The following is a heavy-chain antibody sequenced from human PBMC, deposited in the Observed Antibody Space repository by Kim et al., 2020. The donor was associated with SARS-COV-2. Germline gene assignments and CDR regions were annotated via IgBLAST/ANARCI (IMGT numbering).Heavy chain of an antibody. Sequence: SETLSLTCTASGGSISSSSYYWGWIRQPPGKGLECIGSIYNRATTYYNPSLKSRVTISVDTSKNQFYLRLSSVTAADTAVYYCVKGRGMDVWGQGTTVTVSS. V-gene: IGHV4-39*01. CDR1: GGSISSSSYY. CDR2: IYNRATT. CDR3: VKGRGMDV. J-gene: IGHJ6*02. D-gene: IGHD1-26*01.